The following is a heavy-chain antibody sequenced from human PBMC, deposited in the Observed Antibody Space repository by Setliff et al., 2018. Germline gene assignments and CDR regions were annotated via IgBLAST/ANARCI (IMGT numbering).Heavy chain of an antibody. V-gene: IGHV4-4*02. J-gene: IGHJ6*03. D-gene: IGHD3-3*01. CDR1: GDSISSGNW. CDR3: ARDGYYNFWSGYYLSCYYYYMDV. CDR2: INHRGST. Sequence: SETLSLTCAVSGDSISSGNWWSWVRQPPEKGLEWVGEINHRGSTNYNPSLKSRVTISVDTSKDQFSLKLISMTAADTAVYYCARDGYYNFWSGYYLSCYYYYMDVWGKGTTVTVSS.